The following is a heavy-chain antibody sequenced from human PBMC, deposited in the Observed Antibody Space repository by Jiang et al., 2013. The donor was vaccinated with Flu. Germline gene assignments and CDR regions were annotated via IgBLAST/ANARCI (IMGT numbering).Heavy chain of an antibody. D-gene: IGHD4-17*01. V-gene: IGHV5-51*01. CDR1: GYSFTSYW. Sequence: SLKISCKGSGYSFTSYWIGWVRQMPGKGLEWMGIIYPGDSDTRYSPSFQGQVTISADKSISTAYLQWSSLKASDTAMYYCARPRWGEAPGYGDYALDAFDIWGQGTMVTVSS. CDR3: ARPRWGEAPGYGDYALDAFDI. CDR2: IYPGDSDT. J-gene: IGHJ3*02.